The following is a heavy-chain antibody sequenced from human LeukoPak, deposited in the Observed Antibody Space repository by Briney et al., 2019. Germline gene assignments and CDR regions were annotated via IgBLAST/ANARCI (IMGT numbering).Heavy chain of an antibody. CDR3: ARAYCGGDCYNSRGWFDP. Sequence: PSETLSLTCTVSGGSISSSSYYWGWIRQPPGKGLEWIGSVYYSRSTYYSPSLKSRVTISVDTSKNQFSLKLSSVTAADTAIYYCARAYCGGDCYNSRGWFDPWGQGTLVTVSS. CDR2: VYYSRST. CDR1: GGSISSSSYY. D-gene: IGHD2-21*02. J-gene: IGHJ5*02. V-gene: IGHV4-39*07.